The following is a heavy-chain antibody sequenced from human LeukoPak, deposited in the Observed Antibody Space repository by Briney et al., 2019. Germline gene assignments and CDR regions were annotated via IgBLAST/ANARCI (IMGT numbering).Heavy chain of an antibody. D-gene: IGHD5-18*01. J-gene: IGHJ4*02. V-gene: IGHV3-20*04. CDR1: GFTSDDYG. CDR2: INWNGGST. CDR3: ARDVNTAMVGDYDY. Sequence: GGSLRLSCAASGFTSDDYGMSWVRHAPGKGLEWVSGINWNGGSTGYADSVKGRFTISRDNAKNSLYLQMNSLRAEDTALYYCARDVNTAMVGDYDYWGQGTLVTVSS.